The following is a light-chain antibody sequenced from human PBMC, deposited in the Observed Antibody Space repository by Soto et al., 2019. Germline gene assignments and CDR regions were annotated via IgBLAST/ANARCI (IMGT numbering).Light chain of an antibody. CDR1: QSVSSSY. V-gene: IGKV3-20*01. CDR3: QLYGSSPPRYT. CDR2: AAS. J-gene: IGKJ2*01. Sequence: ESVLTQSPGTLSLSPGERATLSCRASQSVSSSYLAWYQQKPGQAPRLLIYAASTRATGIPDRFSGSGSGIDFTLTISRLEPEDFAVYFCQLYGSSPPRYTFGQGTKLEIK.